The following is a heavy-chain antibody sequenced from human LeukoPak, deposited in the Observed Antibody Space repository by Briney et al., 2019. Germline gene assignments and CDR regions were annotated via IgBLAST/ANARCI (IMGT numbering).Heavy chain of an antibody. D-gene: IGHD3-22*01. CDR3: ATLKYDTSTYFNVKAFDS. J-gene: IGHJ4*02. CDR2: ILPIFGTT. CDR1: GGTFKNYA. V-gene: IGHV1-69*01. Sequence: ASVKVFCKASGGTFKNYAISWVRQAPGQGLEWMGGILPIFGTTNYAQKFQARVTITADESTSTAYMEMSSLRSEDTAVYYCATLKYDTSTYFNVKAFDSWGQGTLVTVSS.